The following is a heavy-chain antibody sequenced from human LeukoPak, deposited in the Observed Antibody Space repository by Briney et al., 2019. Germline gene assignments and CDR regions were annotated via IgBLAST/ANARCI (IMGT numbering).Heavy chain of an antibody. CDR3: ARGPRYYGSGSYYKGASSDY. D-gene: IGHD3-10*01. Sequence: SETLSLTCAVYGGSFSGYYWSWIRQPPGKGLEWIGEINHSGSTNYNPSLKSRVTISVDTSKNQFSLKLSSVTAADTAVYYCARGPRYYGSGSYYKGASSDYWGQGTLVTVSS. V-gene: IGHV4-34*01. J-gene: IGHJ4*02. CDR2: INHSGST. CDR1: GGSFSGYY.